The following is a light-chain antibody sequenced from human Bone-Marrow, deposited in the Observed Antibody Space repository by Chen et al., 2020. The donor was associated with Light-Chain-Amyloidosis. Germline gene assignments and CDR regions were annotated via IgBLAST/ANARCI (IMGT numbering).Light chain of an antibody. CDR3: HQYFSTPPT. CDR1: QSILYSSKNKTY. V-gene: IGKV4-1*01. CDR2: WAS. Sequence: DIVMTQSPDSLAVSLGERATINCRSSQSILYSSKNKTYLAWYQQKPGQPPKMLIYWASTRESGVPDRFSGGGSETDFTLTISSLQAEDVAVYYCHQYFSTPPTFGQGTKVEV. J-gene: IGKJ1*01.